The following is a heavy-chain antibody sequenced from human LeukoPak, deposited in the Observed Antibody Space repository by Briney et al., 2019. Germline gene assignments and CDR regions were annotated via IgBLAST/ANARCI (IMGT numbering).Heavy chain of an antibody. CDR2: MNPDGGDT. D-gene: IGHD3-22*01. CDR3: ARGLGSYDSSELTWPMISF. CDR1: GCTFTGYY. J-gene: IGHJ4*02. V-gene: IGHV1-8*02. Sequence: GASVKVSCKASGCTFTGYYMHWVRQAPGQGLEWMGWMNPDGGDTAYAQKFQGRITMTRSTSITTAYMELSSLRSEDTAVYYCARGLGSYDSSELTWPMISFWGQGTQVTVSS.